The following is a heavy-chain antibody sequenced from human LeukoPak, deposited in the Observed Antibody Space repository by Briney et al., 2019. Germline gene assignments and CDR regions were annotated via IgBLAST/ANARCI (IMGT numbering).Heavy chain of an antibody. D-gene: IGHD5-12*01. V-gene: IGHV1-69*04. J-gene: IGHJ3*02. CDR1: GGTSSSYA. CDR3: ARPNIEWLQPNDAFDI. Sequence: ASVKVSCKASGGTSSSYAISWVRQAPGQGLEWMGRIIPILGIANYAQKFQGRVTITADKSTSTAYMELSSLRSEDTAVYYCARPNIEWLQPNDAFDIWGQGTMVTVSS. CDR2: IIPILGIA.